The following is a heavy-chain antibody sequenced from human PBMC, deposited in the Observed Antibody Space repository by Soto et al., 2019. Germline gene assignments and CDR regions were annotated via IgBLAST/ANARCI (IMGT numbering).Heavy chain of an antibody. V-gene: IGHV4-38-2*02. CDR2: IYHTGTT. J-gene: IGHJ4*02. Sequence: SESLALTCNDSGDAISSGFYWAWIRKPPGKRLEWIGNIYHTGTTYYNPSLKSPVTMSVDTSKNQFSRRLSSVTAADTAVFYCARVRAVGMSGSAGDSWGQGTLVNVYS. CDR3: ARVRAVGMSGSAGDS. CDR1: GDAISSGFY. D-gene: IGHD3-10*01.